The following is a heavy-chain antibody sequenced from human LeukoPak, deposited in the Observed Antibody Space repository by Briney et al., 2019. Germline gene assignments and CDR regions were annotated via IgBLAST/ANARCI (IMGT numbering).Heavy chain of an antibody. CDR2: ISGNGGRT. D-gene: IGHD3-10*01. V-gene: IGHV3-23*01. CDR3: AKEQTSSGYFDY. CDR1: GFTFNNYA. J-gene: IGHJ4*02. Sequence: GGSLRLSCAVSGFTFNNYAMSWVRQAPGKGLEWVAAISGNGGRTYYTDSVKGRFTISRGNPKNTLYPLMNSLSAEDTALYYCAKEQTSSGYFDYWGQGTLVTVSS.